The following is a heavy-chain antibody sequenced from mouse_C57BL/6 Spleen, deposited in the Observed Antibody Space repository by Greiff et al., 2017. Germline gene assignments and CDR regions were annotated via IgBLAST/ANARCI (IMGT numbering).Heavy chain of an antibody. CDR1: GFTFSDAW. CDR3: TSSIYYGNYLFAY. J-gene: IGHJ3*01. D-gene: IGHD2-1*01. CDR2: IRNKANNHAT. V-gene: IGHV6-6*01. Sequence: EVHLVESGGGLVQPGGSMKLSCAASGFTFSDAWMDWVRQSPEKGLEWVAEIRNKANNHATYYAESVKGRFTISRDDSKSSVYLQMNSLRAEDTGIYYCTSSIYYGNYLFAYWGQGTLVTGSA.